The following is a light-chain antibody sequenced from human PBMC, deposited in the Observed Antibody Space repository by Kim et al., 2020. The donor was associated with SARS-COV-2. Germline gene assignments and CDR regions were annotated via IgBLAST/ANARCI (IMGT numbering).Light chain of an antibody. CDR1: QISSK. V-gene: IGKV3-15*01. CDR3: QQYNTWPYT. CDR2: DAS. Sequence: LSVSPGERAPLSCRASQISSKLAWYQQKPGQAPRLLIYDASTRFTDIPARFSGSGSGTEFTLTISSLQSEDFAVYYCQQYNTWPYTVGQGTKLEI. J-gene: IGKJ2*01.